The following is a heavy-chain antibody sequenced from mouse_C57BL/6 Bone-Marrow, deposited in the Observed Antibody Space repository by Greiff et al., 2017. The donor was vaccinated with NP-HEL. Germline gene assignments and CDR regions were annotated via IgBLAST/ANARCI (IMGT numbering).Heavy chain of an antibody. CDR2: ISDGGSYT. CDR3: ARVELPYYFDY. CDR1: GFTFSSYA. Sequence: EVKVVESGGGLVKPGGSLKLSCAASGFTFSSYAMSWVRQTPEKRLEWVATISDGGSYTYYPDNVKGRFTISRDNAKNNLYLQMSHLKSEDTAMYYCARVELPYYFDYWGQGTTLTVSS. J-gene: IGHJ2*01. V-gene: IGHV5-4*03.